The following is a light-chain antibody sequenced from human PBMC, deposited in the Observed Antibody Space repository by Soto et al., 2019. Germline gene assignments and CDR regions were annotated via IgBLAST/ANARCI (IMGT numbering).Light chain of an antibody. V-gene: IGKV1-39*01. J-gene: IGKJ4*01. Sequence: DIQMTQSPSSLSASVGDRITITCRASQSISSYLNWYQQKPGKAPMLLIYAASSLQSGVPSRFSGSGSGTDFTLTISSLQPEDFATYYCHHSYSTPHTVGGVTKVDIE. CDR3: HHSYSTPHT. CDR2: AAS. CDR1: QSISSY.